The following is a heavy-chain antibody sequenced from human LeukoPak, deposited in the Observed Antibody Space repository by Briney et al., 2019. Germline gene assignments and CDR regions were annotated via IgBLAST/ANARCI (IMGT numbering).Heavy chain of an antibody. CDR1: GGTFSSYA. V-gene: IGHV1-69*04. CDR2: IIPILGIA. Sequence: SVKVSCKASGGTFSSYAISWVRQAPGQGLEWMGRIIPILGIANYAQKLQGRVTMTTDTSTSTAYMELRSLRSDDTAVYYCARGPIVGARYDYWGQGTLVTVSS. D-gene: IGHD1-26*01. CDR3: ARGPIVGARYDY. J-gene: IGHJ4*02.